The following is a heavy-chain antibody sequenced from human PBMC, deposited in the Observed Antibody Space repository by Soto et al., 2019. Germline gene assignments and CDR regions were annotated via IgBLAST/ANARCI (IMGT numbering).Heavy chain of an antibody. CDR3: ARFGWVSGRGY. CDR1: GFTFSSYW. D-gene: IGHD2-15*01. J-gene: IGHJ4*02. Sequence: EVQLVESGGGLVQPGGSLRLSCAASGFTFSSYWMSWVRQAPGKGLEWVANIKQDGSEKYYVDSVKGRFTISTDNAKNSLYLQMNSLRAADTAVYYCARFGWVSGRGYWGQGTLFTVSS. CDR2: IKQDGSEK. V-gene: IGHV3-7*03.